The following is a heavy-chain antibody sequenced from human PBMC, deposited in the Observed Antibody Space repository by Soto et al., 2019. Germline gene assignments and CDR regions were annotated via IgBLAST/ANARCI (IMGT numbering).Heavy chain of an antibody. CDR2: ISYDGSDK. J-gene: IGHJ4*02. CDR3: ARDYYKYYDSSGYYRSPAY. V-gene: IGHV3-30-3*01. CDR1: GFTLSTYS. D-gene: IGHD3-22*01. Sequence: GGSLRLSWGGSGFTLSTYSNLLGRPAPGKGVDWVALISYDGSDKDYADSVKGRFTISRDNSRNTLFLQMNSLRAEDTAVYYCARDYYKYYDSSGYYRSPAYWGQGTLVTVS.